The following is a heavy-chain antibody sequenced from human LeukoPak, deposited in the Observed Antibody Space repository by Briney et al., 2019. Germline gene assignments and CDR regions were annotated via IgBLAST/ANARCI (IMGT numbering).Heavy chain of an antibody. J-gene: IGHJ4*02. V-gene: IGHV3-7*01. CDR2: IKQDRSEK. CDR3: ATPPAGYCSGGSCYWGRRFDY. D-gene: IGHD2-15*01. Sequence: GGSLRLSCAASGFTFTNYWMSWVRQAPGKGLELVANIKQDRSEKYYVDSVKGRFTISRDNAKNSLYLQMNSLRAEDTAVYYCATPPAGYCSGGSCYWGRRFDYWGQGTLVTVSS. CDR1: GFTFTNYW.